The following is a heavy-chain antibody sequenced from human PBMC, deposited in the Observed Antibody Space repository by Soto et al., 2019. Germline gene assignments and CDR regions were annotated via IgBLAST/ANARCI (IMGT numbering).Heavy chain of an antibody. CDR3: AREYTYGSNFFDC. CDR2: ISHGGST. J-gene: IGHJ4*02. D-gene: IGHD2-2*02. V-gene: IGHV4-31*03. CDR1: GGSISSAAYY. Sequence: QVQLQESGPGLVKPSQTLSLTCTVSGGSISSAAYYWSWIRQHPGKGLEWIGYISHGGSTYYNPSLTSRVIISVDTSKNPFSLSLTSVTAADTAVYYCAREYTYGSNFFDCWGQGALVTVSS.